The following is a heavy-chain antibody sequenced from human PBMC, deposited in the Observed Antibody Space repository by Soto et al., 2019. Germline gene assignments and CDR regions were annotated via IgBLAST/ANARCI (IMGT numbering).Heavy chain of an antibody. D-gene: IGHD4-17*01. V-gene: IGHV3-48*02. Sequence: EVQLVESGGGLVQPGGSLRLSCAASGFTFTSYSLNWVRQAPGKGLEWVSYISSSSNTIYYADSVRGRFTISRDNARNSLSLQMNSLRDEDTAVYYCATATYGNRYYYYGMDVWGQGTTVTVSS. CDR3: ATATYGNRYYYYGMDV. CDR1: GFTFTSYS. J-gene: IGHJ6*02. CDR2: ISSSSNTI.